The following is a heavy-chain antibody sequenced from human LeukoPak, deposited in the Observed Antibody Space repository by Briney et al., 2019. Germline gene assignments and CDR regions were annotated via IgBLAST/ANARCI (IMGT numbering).Heavy chain of an antibody. CDR2: INPNSGGT. J-gene: IGHJ6*03. Sequence: GASVKVSCKASGYTFTGYYMHWVRQAPGQGLEWMGRINPNSGGTNYAQKFQGRVTMTRDTSISTAYMELSRLRSDDTAVYYCALGGVIYFYYYYYMDVWSKGTTVTVSS. V-gene: IGHV1-2*06. D-gene: IGHD3-16*02. CDR1: GYTFTGYY. CDR3: ALGGVIYFYYYYYMDV.